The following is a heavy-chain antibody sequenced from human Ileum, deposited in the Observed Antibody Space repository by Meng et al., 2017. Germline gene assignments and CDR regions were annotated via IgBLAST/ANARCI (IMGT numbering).Heavy chain of an antibody. Sequence: QVQLLQWGAGLLKPSGTLSLTCAVYGGSFSGYYWSWFRQPPGKGLEWIGEIYYSGGPKYNPSLKSRVTISGDTSKNQFSLKLTSVTAADTAVYYCARHLGRSFDYWGQGTLVTVSS. V-gene: IGHV4-34*02. CDR3: ARHLGRSFDY. D-gene: IGHD3-16*01. J-gene: IGHJ4*02. CDR1: GGSFSGYY. CDR2: IYYSGGP.